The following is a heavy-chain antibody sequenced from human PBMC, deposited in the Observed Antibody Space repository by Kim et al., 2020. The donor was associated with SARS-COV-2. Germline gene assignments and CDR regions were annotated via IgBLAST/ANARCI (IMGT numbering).Heavy chain of an antibody. V-gene: IGHV4-59*01. CDR1: GGSISSYY. Sequence: SETLSLTCTVSGGSISSYYWSWIRQPPGKGLEWIGYIYYSGSTNYNPSLKSRVTISVDTSKNQFSLKLSSVTAADTAVYYCARSNSRVGAKPFDYWGQGTLVTVSS. D-gene: IGHD1-26*01. CDR3: ARSNSRVGAKPFDY. J-gene: IGHJ4*02. CDR2: IYYSGST.